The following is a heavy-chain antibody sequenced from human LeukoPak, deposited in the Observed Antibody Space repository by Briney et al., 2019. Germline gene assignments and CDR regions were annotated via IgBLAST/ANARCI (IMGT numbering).Heavy chain of an antibody. CDR1: GFTVSSNY. Sequence: GSLRLSCAASGFTVSSNYMSWVRQPPGKGLEWIGEINHSGSTNYNPSLKSRVTISVDTSKNQFSLKLSSVTAADTAVYYCAGGSYYYYYMDVWGKGTTVTVSS. V-gene: IGHV4-34*08. CDR3: AGGSYYYYYMDV. J-gene: IGHJ6*03. D-gene: IGHD3-16*01. CDR2: INHSGST.